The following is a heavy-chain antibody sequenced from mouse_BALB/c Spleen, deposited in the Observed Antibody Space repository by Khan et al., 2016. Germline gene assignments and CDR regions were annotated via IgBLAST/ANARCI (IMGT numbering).Heavy chain of an antibody. V-gene: IGHV3-2*02. CDR1: GYSITSDYA. Sequence: EVQLVESGPGLVKPSQSLSLTCTVTGYSITSDYAWNWIRQFPGNKLEWMGYISYSGSTSYNPSLQSRISITRDTSKNQFFLQLNSVTTEDTATYYCARGLGRAYWGQGTLVTVSA. CDR3: ARGLGRAY. D-gene: IGHD4-1*01. J-gene: IGHJ3*01. CDR2: ISYSGST.